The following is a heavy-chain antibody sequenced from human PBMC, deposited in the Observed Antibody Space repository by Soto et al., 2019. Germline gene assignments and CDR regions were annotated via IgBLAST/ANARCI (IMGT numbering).Heavy chain of an antibody. D-gene: IGHD2-15*01. CDR3: ASGCSGGSCYVY. Sequence: QVQLVESGGGVVQPGRSLRLSCAASGFTFSSYAMHWVRQAPGKGLEWVAVISYDGSNKYYADSVKGRFTISRDNSKNTLYLQMNSLRAEDTAVCYCASGCSGGSCYVYWGQGTLVTVSS. CDR1: GFTFSSYA. CDR2: ISYDGSNK. V-gene: IGHV3-30-3*01. J-gene: IGHJ4*02.